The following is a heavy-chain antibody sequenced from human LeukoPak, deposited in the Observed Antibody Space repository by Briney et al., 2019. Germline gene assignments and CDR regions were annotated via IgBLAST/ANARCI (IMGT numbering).Heavy chain of an antibody. CDR1: GFTFSSYG. J-gene: IGHJ4*02. D-gene: IGHD2-21*02. V-gene: IGHV3-33*08. CDR3: ARDWGQFEYCGGDCYPGSVDY. Sequence: QPGGSLRLSCAASGFTFSSYGMHWVRQAPGKGLEWVAVIWYDGTNKYYADSVKGRFTIPRDNSKNTLYLEMNSLRAEDTAVYYCARDWGQFEYCGGDCYPGSVDYWGQGTLVTVSS. CDR2: IWYDGTNK.